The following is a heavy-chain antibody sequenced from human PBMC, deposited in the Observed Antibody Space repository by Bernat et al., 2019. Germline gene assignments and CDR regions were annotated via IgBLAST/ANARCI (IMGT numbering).Heavy chain of an antibody. CDR1: GFIFNTNW. Sequence: EVQLVESGGGLVQPGGSLRLSCAASGFIFNTNWMSWVRPAPGKGLEWVANINQDGSETYYVGSVRGGFAISRDNAKNSLFLQMNSLRVEDTAVYYCARSPGTGTVDYWGPGTLVTVSS. J-gene: IGHJ4*02. V-gene: IGHV3-7*03. CDR2: INQDGSET. D-gene: IGHD1-1*01. CDR3: ARSPGTGTVDY.